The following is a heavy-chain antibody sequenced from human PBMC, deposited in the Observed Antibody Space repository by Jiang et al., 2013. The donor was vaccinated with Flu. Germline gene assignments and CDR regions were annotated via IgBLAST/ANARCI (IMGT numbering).Heavy chain of an antibody. CDR3: ARGIYSYGQSLDY. D-gene: IGHD5-18*01. CDR2: YN. V-gene: IGHV6-1*01. Sequence: YNDYAVSVKSRITINPDTSKNQFSLQLNSVTPEDTAVYYCARGIYSYGQSLDYWGQGTLVTVSS. J-gene: IGHJ4*02.